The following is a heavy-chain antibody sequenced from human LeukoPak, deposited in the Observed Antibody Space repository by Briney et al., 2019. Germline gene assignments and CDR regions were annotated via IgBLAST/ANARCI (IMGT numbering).Heavy chain of an antibody. CDR1: GFTFSNYW. Sequence: GGSLRLSCAASGFTFSNYWMSWVRQAPGKGREWVANIQQDGSEKYYGNSVKGRFTISRDNAKSTLYLEMNSLTAEDTAVYYCTKSRSGSSNWALQVFDNWGQGALVTVSS. CDR2: IQQDGSEK. CDR3: TKSRSGSSNWALQVFDN. D-gene: IGHD4-11*01. J-gene: IGHJ4*02. V-gene: IGHV3-7*03.